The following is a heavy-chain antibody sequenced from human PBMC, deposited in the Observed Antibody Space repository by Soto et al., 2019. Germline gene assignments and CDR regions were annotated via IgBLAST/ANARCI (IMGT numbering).Heavy chain of an antibody. D-gene: IGHD3-3*01. CDR2: ISGYNGDT. V-gene: IGHV1-18*04. CDR3: ARASLTIFGAPYGMDV. Sequence: SVKVSCKASGYPFTRYSIRWVRQAPGQGLEWMGWISGYNGDTEYSKNFQGRLTMTIDTSTTTASMELRSLRSDDTALYYCARASLTIFGAPYGMDVWGQGTSVNVSS. J-gene: IGHJ6*02. CDR1: GYPFTRYS.